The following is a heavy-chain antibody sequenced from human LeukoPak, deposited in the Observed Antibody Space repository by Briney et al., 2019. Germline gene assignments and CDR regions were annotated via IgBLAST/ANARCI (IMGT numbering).Heavy chain of an antibody. CDR1: GGSISSSSYY. Sequence: SETLSLTCTVSGGSISSSSYYWGWIRQPPGKGLEWIGSIYYSGSTYYNPSLKSRVTISVDTSKNQFSLKLSSVTAADTAVYYCARVRRTIFGVARNYYYYMDVWGKGTTVTVSS. J-gene: IGHJ6*03. CDR2: IYYSGST. V-gene: IGHV4-39*07. D-gene: IGHD3-3*01. CDR3: ARVRRTIFGVARNYYYYMDV.